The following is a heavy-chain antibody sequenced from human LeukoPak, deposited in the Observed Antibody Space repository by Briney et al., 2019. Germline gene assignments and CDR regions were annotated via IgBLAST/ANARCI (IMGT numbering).Heavy chain of an antibody. CDR2: FDPEDGET. Sequence: ASVKVSCRVSGYTLTELSMRWVRQAPGKGLEWMGGFDPEDGETIYAQKFQGRVTMTEDTSTDTAYMELSSLRSEDTAVYYCATDPYGGNAFDYWGQGTLVTVSS. CDR1: GYTLTELS. J-gene: IGHJ4*02. CDR3: ATDPYGGNAFDY. V-gene: IGHV1-24*01. D-gene: IGHD4-23*01.